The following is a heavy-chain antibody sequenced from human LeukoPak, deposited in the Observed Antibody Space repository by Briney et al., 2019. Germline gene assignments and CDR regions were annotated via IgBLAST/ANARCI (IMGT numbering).Heavy chain of an antibody. CDR3: ARLAKHAYYYGSGEFPEGGDY. J-gene: IGHJ4*02. V-gene: IGHV5-51*01. CDR1: GYSFTSYW. D-gene: IGHD3-10*01. CDR2: IYPGDSDT. Sequence: GESLKISCKGSGYSFTSYWIGWVRQMPGKGLEWMGIIYPGDSDTRYSPSFQGQVTISADKSISTAYLQWSSLKASDTAMYYCARLAKHAYYYGSGEFPEGGDYWGQGTLVTVSS.